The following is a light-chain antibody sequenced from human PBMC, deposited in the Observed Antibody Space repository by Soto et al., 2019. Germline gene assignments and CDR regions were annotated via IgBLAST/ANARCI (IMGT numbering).Light chain of an antibody. CDR1: QSVSVTS. CDR3: QQYGGSPFT. CDR2: AAS. Sequence: EIVLTQSPGTLSLSPGERATLSCRASQSVSVTSLAWYQQKGGQAPRLLIYAASTRATGVPDRFSGSGSGTDFALTISRLETEDFAVYYCQQYGGSPFTFGPGTKVDIK. J-gene: IGKJ3*01. V-gene: IGKV3-20*01.